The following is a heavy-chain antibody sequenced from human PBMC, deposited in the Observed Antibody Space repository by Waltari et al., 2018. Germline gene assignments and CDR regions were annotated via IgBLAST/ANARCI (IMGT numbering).Heavy chain of an antibody. D-gene: IGHD2-2*02. CDR1: GFTFSSHW. Sequence: EVELVESGGELVQPGGSLIVSCSASGFTFSSHWLHWVRQGPGNGLLWVSRSRSDGSSTTYADSVRGRFIIYRDNAKDTLYLQMTNLRIDDTAMYYCAKDAFGNTYLDFWGQGTLVTVSS. V-gene: IGHV3-74*03. J-gene: IGHJ4*02. CDR3: AKDAFGNTYLDF. CDR2: SRSDGSST.